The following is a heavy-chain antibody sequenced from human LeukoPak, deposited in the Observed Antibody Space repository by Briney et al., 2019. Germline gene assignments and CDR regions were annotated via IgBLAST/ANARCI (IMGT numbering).Heavy chain of an antibody. CDR3: ARSLGGYCSSTSCYYYYGMDV. CDR1: GGTFSSYA. V-gene: IGHV1-69*04. D-gene: IGHD2-2*01. J-gene: IGHJ6*02. Sequence: SVKVSCKASGGTFSSYAISWVRQAPGQGHERMGRIIPIFGIANYAQKFQGRVTITADKSTSTAYMELSSLRSEDTAVYYCARSLGGYCSSTSCYYYYGMDVWGQGTTVTVSS. CDR2: IIPIFGIA.